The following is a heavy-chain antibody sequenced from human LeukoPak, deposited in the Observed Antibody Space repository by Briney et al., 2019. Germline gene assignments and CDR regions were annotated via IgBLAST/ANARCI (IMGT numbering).Heavy chain of an antibody. D-gene: IGHD5-12*01. CDR1: GFTFSSYS. CDR2: ISRSSSHM. J-gene: IGHJ3*02. Sequence: GGSLRLSCAASGFTFSSYSMNWVRQAPGKGLEWVSSISRSSSHMYYADSVKGRFTISRDYAKNSLYLQMNSLRAEDTAVYYCARVKEASAFDIWGQGTMVTVSS. V-gene: IGHV3-21*01. CDR3: ARVKEASAFDI.